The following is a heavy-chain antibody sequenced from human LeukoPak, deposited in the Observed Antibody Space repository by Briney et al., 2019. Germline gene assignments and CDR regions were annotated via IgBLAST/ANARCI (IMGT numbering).Heavy chain of an antibody. CDR2: IYHSGNT. D-gene: IGHD3-22*01. Sequence: SETLSLTCAVAGYSISSGYYWGWIRPPPGKGLEWIGSIYHSGNTYYNPSLKSRVTISVDTSKNQFSLKLSSVTAADTAVYYCARLRTMIGVGYWGQGTLVTVSS. CDR1: GYSISSGYY. J-gene: IGHJ4*02. V-gene: IGHV4-38-2*01. CDR3: ARLRTMIGVGY.